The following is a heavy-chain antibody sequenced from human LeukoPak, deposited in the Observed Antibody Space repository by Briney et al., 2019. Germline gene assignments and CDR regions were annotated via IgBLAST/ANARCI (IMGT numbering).Heavy chain of an antibody. Sequence: GATVKVSCKASGYTFTGYYMHWVRQAPGQGLEWMGWINPNSGGTNYAQKFQGRVTMTRDTSMSTAYMELNWLRSDDTAVYYCARVVGATTWVDYWGQGTLVTVSS. D-gene: IGHD1-26*01. CDR1: GYTFTGYY. CDR2: INPNSGGT. V-gene: IGHV1-2*02. CDR3: ARVVGATTWVDY. J-gene: IGHJ4*02.